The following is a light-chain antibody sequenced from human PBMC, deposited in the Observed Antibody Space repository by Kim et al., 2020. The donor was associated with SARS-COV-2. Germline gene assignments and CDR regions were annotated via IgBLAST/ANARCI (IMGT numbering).Light chain of an antibody. CDR2: GKN. CDR1: SLRSYY. CDR3: NSRDSSGNHWL. Sequence: SSELTQDPAVSVALGQTVRITCQGDSLRSYYASWYQQKPGQAPVLVIYGKNNRPSGIPDRFSGSSSGNTASLTITGVQAEDEADYYCNSRDSSGNHWLFG. V-gene: IGLV3-19*01. J-gene: IGLJ3*02.